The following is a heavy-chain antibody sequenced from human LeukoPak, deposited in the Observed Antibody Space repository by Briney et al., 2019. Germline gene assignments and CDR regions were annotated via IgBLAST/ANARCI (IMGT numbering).Heavy chain of an antibody. CDR3: ARQNSGGYYYYMDV. Sequence: SGPALAKPTQTLTLTCTFSGFSLSTSEMCVSWIRQPPGKALEWLARIDWDDDKYYSTSLKTRLTISKDTSKNQVVLTMTNMDPVDTATYYCARQNSGGYYYYMDVWGKGTTVTVSS. J-gene: IGHJ6*03. D-gene: IGHD2/OR15-2a*01. CDR1: GFSLSTSEMC. V-gene: IGHV2-70*11. CDR2: IDWDDDK.